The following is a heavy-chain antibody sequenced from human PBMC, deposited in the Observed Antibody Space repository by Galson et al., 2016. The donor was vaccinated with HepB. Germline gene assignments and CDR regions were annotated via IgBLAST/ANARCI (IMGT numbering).Heavy chain of an antibody. D-gene: IGHD1-26*01. V-gene: IGHV3-33*06. CDR3: AKDSGIGSTTANWFDP. J-gene: IGHJ5*02. Sequence: SLRLSCAASGFTFNRYGMHWVRQAPGKGLEWVALIWYDGSNEDYAGSVWGRFSISRDNSKNTLDLQMNSLRAEDTAIYYCAKDSGIGSTTANWFDPWGQGTLVTVSS. CDR2: IWYDGSNE. CDR1: GFTFNRYG.